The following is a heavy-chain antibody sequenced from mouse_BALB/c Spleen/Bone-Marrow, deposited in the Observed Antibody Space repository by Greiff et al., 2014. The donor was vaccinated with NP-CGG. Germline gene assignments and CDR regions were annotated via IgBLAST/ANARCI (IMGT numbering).Heavy chain of an antibody. J-gene: IGHJ2*01. CDR1: GFNIKDYY. Sequence: EVKLVESGAELVRSGASVKLSCTASGFNIKDYYMHWVKQRPEQGLEWIGWIDPENGDTEYAPKFQGKATMTADTSSNTAYLQLSSLTSEDTAVYYCNARGDYDFGYFDYWGQGTTLTVSS. D-gene: IGHD2-4*01. V-gene: IGHV14-4*02. CDR2: IDPENGDT. CDR3: NARGDYDFGYFDY.